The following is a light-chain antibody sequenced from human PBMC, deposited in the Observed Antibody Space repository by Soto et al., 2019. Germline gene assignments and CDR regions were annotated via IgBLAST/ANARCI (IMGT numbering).Light chain of an antibody. CDR1: QDIRGA. CDR2: DVS. Sequence: AIQVTQSPSSLSASVGDRDTITCRASQDIRGALAWYQQKPGKAPKLLIYDVSTVQSGVPSRFSGRGSGTEFTLTITSLQPEDFATYYCQQFNIYPITFGQGTRLDI. V-gene: IGKV1-13*02. J-gene: IGKJ5*01. CDR3: QQFNIYPIT.